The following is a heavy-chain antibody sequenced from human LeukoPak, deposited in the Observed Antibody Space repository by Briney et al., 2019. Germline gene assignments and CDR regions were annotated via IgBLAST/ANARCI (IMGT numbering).Heavy chain of an antibody. D-gene: IGHD2-15*01. CDR2: IYPGDSDT. CDR3: ARLRYCSGGSCYVGGMDV. Sequence: GESLKISCKGSGYSFTSYWIGWVRQMPGKGLEWMGIIYPGDSDTRYSPSFQGQVTISADKSISTAYLQWSSLKASDTAMYYCARLRYCSGGSCYVGGMDVWGQGTTVTVSS. V-gene: IGHV5-51*01. J-gene: IGHJ6*02. CDR1: GYSFTSYW.